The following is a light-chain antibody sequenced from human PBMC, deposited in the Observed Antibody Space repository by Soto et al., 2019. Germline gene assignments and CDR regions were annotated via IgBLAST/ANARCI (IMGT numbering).Light chain of an antibody. CDR3: MQGTHWPWT. Sequence: DVEMTQSPLSLPVSLGQPASISCRSSQSLVHSDGNTYLNCFQQRQGQSPRRXXSRAYQRDSGVPDRFSGSESGTDGTMKISRVEPEDGAVYYCMQGTHWPWTLGQGTKVDIK. CDR1: QSLVHSDGNTY. CDR2: RAY. V-gene: IGKV2-30*02. J-gene: IGKJ1*01.